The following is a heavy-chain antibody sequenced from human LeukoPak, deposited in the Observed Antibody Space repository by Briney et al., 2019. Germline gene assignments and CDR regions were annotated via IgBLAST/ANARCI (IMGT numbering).Heavy chain of an antibody. CDR2: INPNSGAT. CDR1: GYTLTDYY. Sequence: ASVKVSCKASGYTLTDYYLHWVRQAPGQGLKWMGWINPNSGATHYAQSFQARVTMTRDTSIASSYMELTGLESDNTAVYYCARGRRILGGPENAGDFFDFWGQGSLVTVSS. D-gene: IGHD3-16*01. J-gene: IGHJ4*01. V-gene: IGHV1-2*02. CDR3: ARGRRILGGPENAGDFFDF.